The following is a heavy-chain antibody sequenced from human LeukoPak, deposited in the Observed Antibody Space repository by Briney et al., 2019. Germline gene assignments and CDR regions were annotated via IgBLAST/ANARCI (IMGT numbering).Heavy chain of an antibody. CDR3: ARQGGLGTPASGSLEAFDY. D-gene: IGHD4-23*01. Sequence: SETLSLTCTVSGGSISTYYWSWVRQPAGKGLEWIGRFYVSGSIDYNPSLKSRITISVDKSKNQFSLKLTSVTAEDTAVYYCARQGGLGTPASGSLEAFDYWGQGTLVTVSS. V-gene: IGHV4-4*07. J-gene: IGHJ4*02. CDR2: FYVSGSI. CDR1: GGSISTYY.